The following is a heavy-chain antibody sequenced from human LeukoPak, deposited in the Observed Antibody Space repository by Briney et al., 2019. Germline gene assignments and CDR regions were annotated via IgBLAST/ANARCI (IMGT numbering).Heavy chain of an antibody. Sequence: PGGSLRLSCAASGFTLRDHYMTWIRQSPGKGLEWVSSISSRGTTIYYADSVKGRFTVSRDNAHNSLYLQMTSLRAEDTAVYYCARDASLYDYISYMDVWGQGTTVIASS. D-gene: IGHD3-16*01. CDR2: ISSRGTTI. CDR3: ARDASLYDYISYMDV. V-gene: IGHV3-11*01. J-gene: IGHJ6*02. CDR1: GFTLRDHY.